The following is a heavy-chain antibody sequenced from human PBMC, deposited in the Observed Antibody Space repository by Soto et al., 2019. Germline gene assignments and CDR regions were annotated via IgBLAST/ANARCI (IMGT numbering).Heavy chain of an antibody. J-gene: IGHJ4*02. CDR2: ISYDGSNK. D-gene: IGHD6-13*01. Sequence: HPGGSLRLSCAASGFTFSSYAMHWVRQAPGKGLEWVAVISYDGSNKYYADSVKGRFTISRDNSKNTLYLQMNSLRAEDTAVYYCAQQQLVLDYWGQGTLVTVSS. CDR3: AQQQLVLDY. CDR1: GFTFSSYA. V-gene: IGHV3-30-3*01.